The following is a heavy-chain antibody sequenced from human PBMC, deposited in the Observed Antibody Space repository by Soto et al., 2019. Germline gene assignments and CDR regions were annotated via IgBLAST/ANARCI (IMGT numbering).Heavy chain of an antibody. CDR3: ARVKYYYDTSGYYVEWFGP. CDR1: GYTYTSYG. J-gene: IGHJ5*02. V-gene: IGHV1-18*01. D-gene: IGHD3-22*01. Sequence: ASVKVSCKASGYTYTSYGISWVRQAPRQGLEWMGWISAYNGNTNYAQKLQGRVTMTTDTSTSTAYMELRSLRSDDTAVYYCARVKYYYDTSGYYVEWFGPWGQGTLVTVSS. CDR2: ISAYNGNT.